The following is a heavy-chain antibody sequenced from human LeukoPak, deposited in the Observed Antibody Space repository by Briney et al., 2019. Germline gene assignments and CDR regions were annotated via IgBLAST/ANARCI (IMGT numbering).Heavy chain of an antibody. CDR3: ATTFPYCGDGTCKL. J-gene: IGHJ4*02. CDR2: INQGGNTV. V-gene: IGHV3-7*01. CDR1: GLRFTSYW. D-gene: IGHD2-15*01. Sequence: GGSLRLSCAASGLRFTSYWMSWVRQAPGKGLEWVANINQGGNTVNYVDSVKGRVGISRDNANNAFFLQMHSLRFEDTAIYYCATTFPYCGDGTCKLGGQGAQVTVSS.